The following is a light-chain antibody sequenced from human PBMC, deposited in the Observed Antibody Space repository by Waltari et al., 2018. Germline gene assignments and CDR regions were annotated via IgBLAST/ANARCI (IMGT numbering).Light chain of an antibody. J-gene: IGKJ2*01. CDR3: QQTFSMPQT. CDR2: GTS. V-gene: IGKV1-39*01. Sequence: DIQMTQSPSSLSASIGDRVTITCRASQTSSTYLNWYQHKPETPPQLLIYGTSNLQTGVSSRFSSSKSGTDFTLTISSLQPEDCATYYCQQTFSMPQTFGQGTKLEIK. CDR1: QTSSTY.